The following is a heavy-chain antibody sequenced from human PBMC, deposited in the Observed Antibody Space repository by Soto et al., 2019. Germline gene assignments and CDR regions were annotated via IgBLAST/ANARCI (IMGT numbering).Heavy chain of an antibody. Sequence: ASVKVSCKASGYTFTCYGISWVRQAPGQGLEWMGWISAYNGNTNYAQKLQGRVTMTTDTSTSTAYMELRSLRSDDTAVYYCARGPNPTITIIVVAPDYWGQGTLVTVSS. CDR2: ISAYNGNT. CDR3: ARGPNPTITIIVVAPDY. V-gene: IGHV1-18*01. CDR1: GYTFTCYG. D-gene: IGHD3-22*01. J-gene: IGHJ4*02.